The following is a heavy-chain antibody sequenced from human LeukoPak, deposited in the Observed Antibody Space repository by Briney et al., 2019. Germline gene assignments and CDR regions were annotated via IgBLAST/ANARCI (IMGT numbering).Heavy chain of an antibody. CDR2: IWYDGSNK. D-gene: IGHD3-22*01. J-gene: IGHJ4*02. V-gene: IGHV3-33*01. Sequence: GGSLRLSCAASGFXFSSYGMHWVRQAPGKGLEWVAVIWYDGSNKYYADSVKGRFTISRDNSKNTLYLQMNSLRAEDTAVYYCASYAREDSSGYYAGFDYWGQGTLVTVSS. CDR3: ASYAREDSSGYYAGFDY. CDR1: GFXFSSYG.